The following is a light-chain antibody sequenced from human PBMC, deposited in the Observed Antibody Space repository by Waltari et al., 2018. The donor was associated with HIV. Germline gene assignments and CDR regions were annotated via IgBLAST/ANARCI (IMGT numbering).Light chain of an antibody. CDR1: ARDVGGYKY. CDR2: EVS. Sequence: QSALTQPASVSGSPGQSITISCTGTARDVGGYKYVSWYQQHPGKAPKLMIYEVSYRPSGVSNRFSGSKSGNTASLTISGLQAEDEADYYCSSYTTSSATVFGGGTKLTVL. J-gene: IGLJ3*02. CDR3: SSYTTSSATV. V-gene: IGLV2-14*01.